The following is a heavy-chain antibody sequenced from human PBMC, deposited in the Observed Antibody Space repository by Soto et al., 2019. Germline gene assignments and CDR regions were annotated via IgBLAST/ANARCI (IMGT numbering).Heavy chain of an antibody. V-gene: IGHV1-3*01. CDR1: GYTFHTHA. Sequence: QVQLVQSGAEVRKPGASVTISCKAFGYTFHTHAIHWVRQAPGQSLEWMGWITADSGDTNYSRNFQGRVTLTRDTSANTAYMELSSLTSEDSATYYCAREFSGGTHWGQGTLVTVSS. J-gene: IGHJ4*02. D-gene: IGHD6-19*01. CDR3: AREFSGGTH. CDR2: ITADSGDT.